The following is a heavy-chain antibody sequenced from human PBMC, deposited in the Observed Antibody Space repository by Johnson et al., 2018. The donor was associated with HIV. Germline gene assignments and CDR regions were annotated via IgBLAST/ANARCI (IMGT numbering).Heavy chain of an antibody. Sequence: EQLVESGGGLVQPGGSLRLSCAASGFTVRRNYMSWVRQGPGKGLEWVSVIYSGGSTYHADSVTGRFTISRDNSKNTVYLQMNSLRGEDTAVYYCARSPRAAEGAFDIWGQGTMVTVSS. CDR3: ARSPRAAEGAFDI. D-gene: IGHD6-13*01. CDR2: IYSGGST. CDR1: GFTVRRNY. J-gene: IGHJ3*02. V-gene: IGHV3-66*01.